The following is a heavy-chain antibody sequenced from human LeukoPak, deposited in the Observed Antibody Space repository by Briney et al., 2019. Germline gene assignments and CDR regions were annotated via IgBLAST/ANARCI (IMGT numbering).Heavy chain of an antibody. V-gene: IGHV1-2*02. CDR3: ARFAAMPA. D-gene: IGHD2-2*01. CDR2: VNPKSGGT. Sequence: ASVKVSCKASGYTFTDYYTHWVRQAPGQGLEWMGWVNPKSGGTNYAQEFQGRVTMTRDTSISTAYMDLSRLRSDDTAVYYCARFAAMPAWGQGTLVTVSS. CDR1: GYTFTDYY. J-gene: IGHJ5*02.